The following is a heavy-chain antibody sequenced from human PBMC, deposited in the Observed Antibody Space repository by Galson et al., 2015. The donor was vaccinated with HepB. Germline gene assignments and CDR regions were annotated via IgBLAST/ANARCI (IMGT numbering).Heavy chain of an antibody. J-gene: IGHJ4*02. V-gene: IGHV3-33*01. CDR1: GFTFSSYG. CDR2: IWYDGSNK. Sequence: SLRLSCAASGFTFSSYGMHWVRQAPGKGLEWVAVIWYDGSNKYYADSVKGRFTISRDNSKNTLYLQMNSLRAEDTAVYYCARDRHDFWSGYSYYFDYWGQGTLVTVSS. D-gene: IGHD3-3*01. CDR3: ARDRHDFWSGYSYYFDY.